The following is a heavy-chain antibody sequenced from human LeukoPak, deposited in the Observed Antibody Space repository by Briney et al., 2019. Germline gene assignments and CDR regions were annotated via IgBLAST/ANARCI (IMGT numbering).Heavy chain of an antibody. CDR3: ARDGTSTDDY. J-gene: IGHJ4*02. Sequence: ASVKVSFKTSGYTFSNFGINWMRQAPGHGLEWMGWISGNNDNPNYGQKFQGRFTVTTDSSTSTECMELRNLRFDDTSVYYCARDGTSTDDYWGQGTLVTVSS. V-gene: IGHV1-18*01. D-gene: IGHD2-2*01. CDR2: ISGNNDNP. CDR1: GYTFSNFG.